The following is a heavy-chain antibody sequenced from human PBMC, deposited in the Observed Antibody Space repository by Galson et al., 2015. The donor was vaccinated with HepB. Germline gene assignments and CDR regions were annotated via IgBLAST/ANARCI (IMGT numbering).Heavy chain of an antibody. CDR1: GFTFNIHW. J-gene: IGHJ4*02. CDR2: IKQDGSEK. Sequence: SLRLSCAASGFTFNIHWMDWVRQAPGKGLEWVANIKQDGSEKYYVDSVKGRFTISRDNAKNTLSLQMNSLRAEDTAVHYCARGRNYGSDGTFDYWGQGTLVTVSS. V-gene: IGHV3-7*04. D-gene: IGHD3-10*01. CDR3: ARGRNYGSDGTFDY.